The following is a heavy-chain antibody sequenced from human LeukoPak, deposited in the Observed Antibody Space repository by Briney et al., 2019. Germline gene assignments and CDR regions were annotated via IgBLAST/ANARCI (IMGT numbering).Heavy chain of an antibody. D-gene: IGHD3-10*01. J-gene: IGHJ4*02. Sequence: GGSLRLSCAASGFTFSSYAMSWVRQAPGKGLEWVSAISGSGGSTNYADSVKGRFTISRDNSKNTLYLHINSLRAENTAVYYCAKDVEGDYWNTGSGMQTYWGQGTLLTVSS. CDR3: AKDVEGDYWNTGSGMQTY. CDR1: GFTFSSYA. CDR2: ISGSGGST. V-gene: IGHV3-23*01.